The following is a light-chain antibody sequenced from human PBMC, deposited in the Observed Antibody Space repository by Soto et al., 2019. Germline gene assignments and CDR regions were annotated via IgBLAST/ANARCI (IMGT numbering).Light chain of an antibody. Sequence: EIVLTQSPGTLSLSPGERATFSCRASQSVSSSYIAWYQQKRGQAPRRLIYGASIRATGIPDRFSGSGSGTAFTLTISRLEPEDFALYYCQQYHTSPLTFGQGTKVEIK. CDR2: GAS. V-gene: IGKV3-20*01. CDR1: QSVSSSY. CDR3: QQYHTSPLT. J-gene: IGKJ1*01.